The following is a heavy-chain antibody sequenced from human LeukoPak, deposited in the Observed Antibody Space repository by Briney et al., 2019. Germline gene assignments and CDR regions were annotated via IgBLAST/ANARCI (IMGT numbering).Heavy chain of an antibody. CDR2: IYPGDSDP. CDR3: VRLGGGAGAWYEGRGDFDY. Sequence: GESLKISCKGSGYSFTTNWIGWVRQMPGRGLEWVAIIYPGDSDPRHSPSFQGQVTISADKSISTAYLQWNSLKASDTATYYCVRLGGGAGAWYEGRGDFDYWGQGTLVTVSS. CDR1: GYSFTTNW. D-gene: IGHD6-19*01. J-gene: IGHJ4*02. V-gene: IGHV5-51*01.